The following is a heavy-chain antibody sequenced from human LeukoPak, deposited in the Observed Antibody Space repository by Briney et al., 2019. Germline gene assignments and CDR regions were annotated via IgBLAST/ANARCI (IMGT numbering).Heavy chain of an antibody. CDR3: ATLMYNTGRQGFDS. Sequence: PGGSLRLSCAASAFAFRIYPMIWARQAPGKGLEWVSSISADSGTTNYADSAKGRFTVSRDNSKRTLYLQMNSLRAEDTAVYYCATLMYNTGRQGFDSWGQGTRVTVSS. CDR2: ISADSGTT. D-gene: IGHD1-1*01. CDR1: AFAFRIYP. V-gene: IGHV3-23*01. J-gene: IGHJ4*02.